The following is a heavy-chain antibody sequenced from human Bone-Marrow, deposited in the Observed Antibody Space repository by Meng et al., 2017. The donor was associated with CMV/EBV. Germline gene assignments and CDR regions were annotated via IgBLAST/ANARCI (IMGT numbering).Heavy chain of an antibody. CDR1: GYTFTGYY. Sequence: ASVKVSCKASGYTFTGYYMHWVRQAPGQGLEWMGWINPNSGGTNYAQKFQGRVTVTRDTSISTAYMELSRLRSDDTAVYYCARDQLGYCSSTSCYLGDYYYGMDVWGQGTTVTVSS. CDR2: INPNSGGT. D-gene: IGHD2-2*01. CDR3: ARDQLGYCSSTSCYLGDYYYGMDV. V-gene: IGHV1-2*02. J-gene: IGHJ6*02.